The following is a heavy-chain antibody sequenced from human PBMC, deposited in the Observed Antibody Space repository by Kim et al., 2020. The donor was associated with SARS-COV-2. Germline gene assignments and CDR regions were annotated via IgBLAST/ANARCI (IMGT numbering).Heavy chain of an antibody. Sequence: GGSLRLSCAASGFTFSSYGMHWVRQAPGKGLEWVAVISYDGSNKYYADSVKGRFTISRDNSKNTLYLQMNSLRAEDTAVYYCAKEEGSGYSSGWTYYYYGMDVWGQGTTVTVPS. J-gene: IGHJ6*02. V-gene: IGHV3-30*18. CDR3: AKEEGSGYSSGWTYYYYGMDV. CDR1: GFTFSSYG. CDR2: ISYDGSNK. D-gene: IGHD6-19*01.